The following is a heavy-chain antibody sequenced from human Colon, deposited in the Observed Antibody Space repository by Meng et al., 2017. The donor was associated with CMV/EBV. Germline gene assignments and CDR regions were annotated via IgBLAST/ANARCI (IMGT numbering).Heavy chain of an antibody. CDR3: ARGGKYTSGSYFDP. CDR2: TYYRSQWYN. Sequence: QGQWRRSRPGLVEPARTLPLPCAISGDSVSSNRAAWNWVRQSPSRGLEWLGRTYYRSQWYNEYAVSVRSRITINPDTAKNQFSLQLNSVTPEDTAVYYCARGGKYTSGSYFDPWGQGTLVTVSS. CDR1: GDSVSSNRAA. V-gene: IGHV6-1*01. J-gene: IGHJ5*02. D-gene: IGHD6-19*01.